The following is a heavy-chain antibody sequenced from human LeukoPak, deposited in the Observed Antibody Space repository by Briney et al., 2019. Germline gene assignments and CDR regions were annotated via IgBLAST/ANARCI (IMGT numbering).Heavy chain of an antibody. Sequence: GGSLRLSCAASGFTFSTHAMSWVRQAPGKGLEWVSGISGSGGGTYYADSVKGRFTISRDNTKNTLYLQMSSLRAEDTAVYYCAKDRGNYYDTPLFDPWGQGTLVTVSS. CDR1: GFTFSTHA. CDR3: AKDRGNYYDTPLFDP. CDR2: ISGSGGGT. J-gene: IGHJ5*02. V-gene: IGHV3-23*01. D-gene: IGHD3-22*01.